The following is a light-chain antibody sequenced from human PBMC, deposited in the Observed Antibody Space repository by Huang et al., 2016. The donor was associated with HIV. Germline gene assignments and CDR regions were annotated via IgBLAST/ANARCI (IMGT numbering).Light chain of an antibody. Sequence: DIQMTQSSATLSASVGDRVTITCRASQSVGTWLAWYQQKAGKAPNLLIYEASTLETGVPSRVSGGGSGTEFTLTINSLQPDDFATYYCQHYNSFPWTFGQGTKVEV. CDR1: QSVGTW. J-gene: IGKJ1*01. V-gene: IGKV1-5*03. CDR3: QHYNSFPWT. CDR2: EAS.